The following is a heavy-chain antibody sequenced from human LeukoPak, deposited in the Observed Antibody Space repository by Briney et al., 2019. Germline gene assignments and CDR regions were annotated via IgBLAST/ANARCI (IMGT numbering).Heavy chain of an antibody. V-gene: IGHV1-24*01. CDR3: ATRVDYYYDSSGYRRSDAFDI. CDR1: GYTLTELS. Sequence: APVKVSCKVSGYTLTELSMHWVRQAPGKGLEWMGGFDPEDGETIYAQKFQGRVTMTEDTSTDTAYMELSSLRSEDTAVYYCATRVDYYYDSSGYRRSDAFDIWGQGTMVTVSS. CDR2: FDPEDGET. J-gene: IGHJ3*02. D-gene: IGHD3-22*01.